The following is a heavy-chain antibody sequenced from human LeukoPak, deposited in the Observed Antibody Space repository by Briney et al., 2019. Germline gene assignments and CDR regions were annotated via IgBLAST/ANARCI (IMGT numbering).Heavy chain of an antibody. J-gene: IGHJ3*02. D-gene: IGHD2-8*01. CDR3: AREGDIVLMVYATGNAFDI. Sequence: PGGSLRLSCAASGFTFSSYAMHWVRQAPGKGLEWVAVISYDGSNKYYADSVKGRFTISRDNSKNTLYLQMNSLRAEDTAVYYCAREGDIVLMVYATGNAFDIWGQGTMVTVSS. CDR2: ISYDGSNK. V-gene: IGHV3-30-3*01. CDR1: GFTFSSYA.